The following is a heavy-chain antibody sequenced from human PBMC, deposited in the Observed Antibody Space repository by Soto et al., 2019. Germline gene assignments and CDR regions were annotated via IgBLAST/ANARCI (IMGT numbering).Heavy chain of an antibody. Sequence: PGGSLRLSCAASGFTFSSYAMSWVRQAPGKGLEWVSAIRGSGGSTYYADSVKGRFTISRDNPKNTLYLQMNSLRAEDTAVYYCARTYCSGGSCYLRPRYYYYGMDVWGQGTTVTVSS. D-gene: IGHD2-15*01. V-gene: IGHV3-23*01. CDR1: GFTFSSYA. J-gene: IGHJ6*02. CDR3: ARTYCSGGSCYLRPRYYYYGMDV. CDR2: IRGSGGST.